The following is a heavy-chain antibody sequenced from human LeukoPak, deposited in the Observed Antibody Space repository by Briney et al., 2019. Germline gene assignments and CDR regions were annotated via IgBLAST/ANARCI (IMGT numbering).Heavy chain of an antibody. D-gene: IGHD3-10*01. CDR2: IRYDGSNK. Sequence: GGSLRLSCAASGFTFSSYSMNWVRQAPGKGLEWVAFIRYDGSNKYYADSVKGRFTISRDNSKNTLYLQMNSLRAEDTAVYYCAKESQDVLLWFGDGYWGQGTLVTVSS. J-gene: IGHJ4*02. CDR1: GFTFSSYS. V-gene: IGHV3-30*02. CDR3: AKESQDVLLWFGDGY.